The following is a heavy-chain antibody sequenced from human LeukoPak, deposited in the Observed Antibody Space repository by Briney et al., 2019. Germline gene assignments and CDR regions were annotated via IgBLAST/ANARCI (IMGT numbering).Heavy chain of an antibody. CDR3: TSRLLILLWTNDF. Sequence: ASVKVSCKVSGYALTDLSMHWVRQTPEKGLEWMGGIDPEDGEITYAQKFQGRVTMTEDTSTDTAYMEFSSLTSEDMAVYFCTSRLLILLWTNDFWGRGTPVTVSS. CDR2: IDPEDGEI. V-gene: IGHV1-24*01. CDR1: GYALTDLS. D-gene: IGHD5-18*01. J-gene: IGHJ4*02.